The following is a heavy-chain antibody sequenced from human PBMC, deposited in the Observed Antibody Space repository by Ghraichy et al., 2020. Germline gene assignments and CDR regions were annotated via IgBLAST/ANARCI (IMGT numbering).Heavy chain of an antibody. Sequence: TLSLTCTVSGGSISSSSYYWGWIRQPPGKGLEWIGSIYYSGSTYYNPSLKSRVTISVDTSKNQFSLKLSSVTAADTAVYYCASDSHWTNWYFDLWGRGTLVTVSS. V-gene: IGHV4-39*01. J-gene: IGHJ2*01. D-gene: IGHD1-1*01. CDR1: GGSISSSSYY. CDR3: ASDSHWTNWYFDL. CDR2: IYYSGST.